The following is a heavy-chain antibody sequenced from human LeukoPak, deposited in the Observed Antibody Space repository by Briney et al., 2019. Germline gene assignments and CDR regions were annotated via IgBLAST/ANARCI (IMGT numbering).Heavy chain of an antibody. Sequence: ASVKVSCKASGYTFTGYYMHWVRQAPGQGLEWMGWINPNSGGTNYAQKFQGWVTMTRDTSISTAYMELSRLRSDDTAVYYCARDRQWGSWNSANDAFDIWGQGTMVTVSS. D-gene: IGHD6-13*01. CDR3: ARDRQWGSWNSANDAFDI. J-gene: IGHJ3*02. V-gene: IGHV1-2*04. CDR1: GYTFTGYY. CDR2: INPNSGGT.